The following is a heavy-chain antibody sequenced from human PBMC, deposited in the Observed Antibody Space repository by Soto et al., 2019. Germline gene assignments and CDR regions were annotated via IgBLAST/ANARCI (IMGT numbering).Heavy chain of an antibody. CDR3: ARDQETGYSSSGSYYYYGMDV. CDR2: ISYDGSNK. J-gene: IGHJ6*02. CDR1: GFTFSSYA. Sequence: SLRLSCAASGFTFSSYAMHWVRQAPGKGLEWVAVISYDGSNKYYADSVKGRFTISRDNSKNTLYLQMNSLRAEDTAVYYCARDQETGYSSSGSYYYYGMDVWGQGTTVTVSS. D-gene: IGHD6-13*01. V-gene: IGHV3-30-3*01.